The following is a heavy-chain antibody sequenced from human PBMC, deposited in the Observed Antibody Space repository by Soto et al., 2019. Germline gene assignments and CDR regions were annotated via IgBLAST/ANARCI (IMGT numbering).Heavy chain of an antibody. J-gene: IGHJ4*02. CDR2: IIPIYGTT. CDR3: ARDGGAATFDY. V-gene: IGHV1-3*01. CDR1: GYTFTSYA. D-gene: IGHD1-26*01. Sequence: ASVKVSCKASGYTFTSYAMHWVRQAPGQRLEWMGVIIPIYGTTTYAQRFQARVTITADASTSTAYMELSSLRSEDTALYYCARDGGAATFDYWGQGTLVTVS.